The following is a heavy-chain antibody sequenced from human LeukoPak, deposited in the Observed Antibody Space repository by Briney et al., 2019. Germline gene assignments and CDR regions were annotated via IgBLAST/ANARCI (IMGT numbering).Heavy chain of an antibody. Sequence: PSETLSLTCTVSDGSISSSSYYWGWIRQPPGKGLEWIGGIYYRGSTYYNPSLKSRVTISLDTSKNQFSLKLSSVTAADTAVYYCATLVSGSYHFDYWGQGTLVTVSS. CDR3: ATLVSGSYHFDY. J-gene: IGHJ4*02. CDR1: DGSISSSSYY. V-gene: IGHV4-39*01. D-gene: IGHD1-26*01. CDR2: IYYRGST.